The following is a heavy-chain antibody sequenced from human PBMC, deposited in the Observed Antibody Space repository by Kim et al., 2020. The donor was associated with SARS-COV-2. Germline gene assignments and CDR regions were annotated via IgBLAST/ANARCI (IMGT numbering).Heavy chain of an antibody. CDR1: GGSFSGYY. D-gene: IGHD3-22*01. V-gene: IGHV4-34*01. CDR2: INHSGST. J-gene: IGHJ5*02. Sequence: SETLSLTCAVYGGSFSGYYWSWIRQPPGKGLEWIGEINHSGSTNYNPSLKSRVTISVDTSKNQFSLKLSSVTAADTAVYYCARGARTYYYDSSGSRPSLNKKRLGPEFDPWGQGTLVTVSS. CDR3: ARGARTYYYDSSGSRPSLNKKRLGPEFDP.